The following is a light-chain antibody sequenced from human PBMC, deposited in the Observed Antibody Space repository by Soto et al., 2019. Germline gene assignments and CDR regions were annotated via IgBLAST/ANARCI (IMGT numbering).Light chain of an antibody. CDR2: GAS. V-gene: IGKV3-15*01. CDR1: QSINSN. Sequence: ETVMTQSPATLSVSPGERATLSCRASQSINSNLAWYQQRPGQAPRLLIYGASTRATGIPARFSGSGSGTEFTLTISSLQSEDFAVYYCQQYNNWWTFGQGTKVDIK. J-gene: IGKJ1*01. CDR3: QQYNNWWT.